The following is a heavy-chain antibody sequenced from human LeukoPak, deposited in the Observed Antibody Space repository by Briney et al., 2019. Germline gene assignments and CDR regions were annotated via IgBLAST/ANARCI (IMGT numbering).Heavy chain of an antibody. CDR1: GYTFTSYY. V-gene: IGHV1-46*04. Sequence: GASVKVSCKASGYTFTSYYMHWVRQAPGQGLEWMGIINPNGGSTYYAQKLQGRVTMTRDTSTTTVYMELSSLRSEDTAVYFCARGRGGSGSSNWFDPWGQGTLVTVSS. D-gene: IGHD3-10*01. J-gene: IGHJ5*02. CDR2: INPNGGST. CDR3: ARGRGGSGSSNWFDP.